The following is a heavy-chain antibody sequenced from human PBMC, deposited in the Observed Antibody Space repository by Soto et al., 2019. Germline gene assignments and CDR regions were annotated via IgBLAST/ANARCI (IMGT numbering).Heavy chain of an antibody. J-gene: IGHJ6*02. CDR2: IYPGDSDT. V-gene: IGHV5-51*01. Sequence: PGESLKISCKGSGCTFTNYWIGWVRQMPGKGLEWMGIIYPGDSDTKYNPSFQGQVTIPADKSITTTYLQWSSLKASDTAIYYCAASIFYYGMDVWGQGTTVTVSS. CDR3: AASIFYYGMDV. CDR1: GCTFTNYW.